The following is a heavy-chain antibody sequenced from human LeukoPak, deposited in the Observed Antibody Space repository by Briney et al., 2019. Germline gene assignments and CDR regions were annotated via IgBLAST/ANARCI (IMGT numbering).Heavy chain of an antibody. Sequence: SETLTLTCTVSGYSISSGYYWGWIRQPPGKGLEWIGSIYHSGSTYYNPSLKSRVTISVDTSKNQFSLKLSSVTAADTAVYYCARAHQPLPDTNYYYYYMDVWGKGTTVTVSS. D-gene: IGHD2-2*01. CDR1: GYSISSGYY. CDR2: IYHSGST. J-gene: IGHJ6*03. V-gene: IGHV4-38-2*02. CDR3: ARAHQPLPDTNYYYYYMDV.